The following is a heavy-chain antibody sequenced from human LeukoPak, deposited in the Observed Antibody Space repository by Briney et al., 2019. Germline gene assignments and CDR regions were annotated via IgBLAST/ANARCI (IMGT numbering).Heavy chain of an antibody. Sequence: GGSLRLSCEASGFTFNAYAMHWVRQAPGKGLEWVSLINKDGSATYYADSVKGRFTISRDNSKNSLYLQMNSLRSEDTALYYCATWAFYHSLDVWGQGTTVTVSS. V-gene: IGHV3-43*02. J-gene: IGHJ6*02. CDR3: ATWAFYHSLDV. CDR1: GFTFNAYA. CDR2: INKDGSAT. D-gene: IGHD1-26*01.